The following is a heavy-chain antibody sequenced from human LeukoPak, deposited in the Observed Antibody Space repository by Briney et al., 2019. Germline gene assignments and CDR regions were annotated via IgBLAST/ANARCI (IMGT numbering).Heavy chain of an antibody. Sequence: GGSLRLSCAASGFSFTTYGMHWVRQAPGKGLEWVASLQNDGNEEHYAESLKGRFTISRDRSKNTLYLQMNSLRAEDTAVYYCTASDSGSYYIIDYWGQGTLVTVSS. J-gene: IGHJ4*02. CDR2: LQNDGNEE. V-gene: IGHV3-30*02. CDR3: TASDSGSYYIIDY. CDR1: GFSFTTYG. D-gene: IGHD1-26*01.